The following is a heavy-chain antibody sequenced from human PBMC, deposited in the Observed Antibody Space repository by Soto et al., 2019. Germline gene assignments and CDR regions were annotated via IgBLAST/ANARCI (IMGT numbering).Heavy chain of an antibody. CDR1: GFSFRSYS. D-gene: IGHD1-26*01. CDR3: ARDPNSGNQKLYFDY. J-gene: IGHJ4*02. V-gene: IGHV3-48*02. Sequence: EVQLVESGGNLVQPGGSLRLSCVASGFSFRSYSMNWVRQAPGKGPEWVAYVSGSGNTQYYADCVKGRFTISRDNAMQSLYLQLNSLRDEDTAEYYCARDPNSGNQKLYFDYWGQGALVTVSS. CDR2: VSGSGNTQ.